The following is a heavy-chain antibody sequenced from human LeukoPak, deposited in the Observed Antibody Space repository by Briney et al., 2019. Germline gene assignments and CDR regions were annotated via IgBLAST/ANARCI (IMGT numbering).Heavy chain of an antibody. CDR3: ARDPRDGYGHFDH. J-gene: IGHJ4*02. CDR1: GFTFSGNH. Sequence: GGSLRLSCAASGFTFSGNHMNWVRQAPGKGLEWIPVIYTDGYTYYADSVKGRFTISRDNSKNTLYLQMNSLKPDDTAIYYCARDPRDGYGHFDHWGQGTLVTVSS. V-gene: IGHV3-66*02. CDR2: IYTDGYT. D-gene: IGHD5-24*01.